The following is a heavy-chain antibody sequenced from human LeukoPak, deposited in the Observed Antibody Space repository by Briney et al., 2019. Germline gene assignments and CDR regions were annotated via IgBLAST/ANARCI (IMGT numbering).Heavy chain of an antibody. D-gene: IGHD3-10*01. J-gene: IGHJ3*02. CDR3: ARHNNLSGFDI. V-gene: IGHV4-4*07. CDR1: GGAIRSSY. CDR2: MYTSGST. Sequence: SETLSLTCTVSGGAIRSSYWSWIRQPAGKGLEWIGHMYTSGSTNLNPSLKSRVTMSADTSKNYFSLKLSAVTAADTAVYYCARHNNLSGFDIWGQGTVAIVSS.